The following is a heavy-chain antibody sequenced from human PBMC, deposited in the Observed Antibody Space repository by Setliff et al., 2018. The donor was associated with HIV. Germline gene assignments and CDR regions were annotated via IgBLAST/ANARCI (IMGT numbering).Heavy chain of an antibody. CDR1: GYIFTDYY. Sequence: ASVKVSCKSSGYIFTDYYMHGVHQAPGEGLEWMGRVDPQDGETKYAEKFQGRVTITADTSTGTSVMELSSLISEDTAVYYCATSGTYYYGSGTYHASAFWGQGTLVTVSS. D-gene: IGHD3-10*01. CDR3: ATSGTYYYGSGTYHASAF. CDR2: VDPQDGET. V-gene: IGHV1-69-2*01. J-gene: IGHJ4*02.